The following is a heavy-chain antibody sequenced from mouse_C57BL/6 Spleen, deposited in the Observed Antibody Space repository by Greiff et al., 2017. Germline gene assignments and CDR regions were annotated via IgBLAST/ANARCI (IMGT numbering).Heavy chain of an antibody. J-gene: IGHJ1*03. V-gene: IGHV2-6-1*01. CDR1: GFSLTSYG. CDR3: AKQGYGSSYWDFDV. Sequence: QVQLKESGPGLVAPSQSLSITCTVSGFSLTSYGVHWVRQPPGQGLEWLVVIWSDGSTTYNSALKSRLSISKDNSKSQVFLKMNSLQTDDTSMYYCAKQGYGSSYWDFDVWGTGTTVTVSS. CDR2: IWSDGST. D-gene: IGHD1-1*01.